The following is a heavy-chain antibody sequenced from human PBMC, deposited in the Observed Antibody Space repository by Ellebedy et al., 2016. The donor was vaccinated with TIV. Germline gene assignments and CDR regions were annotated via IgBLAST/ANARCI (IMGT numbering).Heavy chain of an antibody. CDR3: AKGNGSATYKYHWYPLDV. Sequence: SLKISCSASGFTFRSYTMHWVRQRPGKGLEWVSGISWNSGSIDYADSVKGRFTISRDNAKHFVFLEVNSLRVEDTALYYCAKGNGSATYKYHWYPLDVWGQGTTVTVS. CDR1: GFTFRSYT. J-gene: IGHJ6*02. D-gene: IGHD3-10*01. V-gene: IGHV3-9*01. CDR2: ISWNSGSI.